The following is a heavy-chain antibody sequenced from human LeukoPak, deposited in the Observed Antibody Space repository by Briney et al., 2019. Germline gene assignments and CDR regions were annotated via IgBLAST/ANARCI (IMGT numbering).Heavy chain of an antibody. CDR3: ARDGAAAGIKEGHFDY. J-gene: IGHJ4*02. CDR2: ISFSSSYT. V-gene: IGHV3-11*06. Sequence: GGSLRLSCAASGFIFSDYYMSWIRQAPGKGLEWISYISFSSSYTNYADSVKGRFTISRDNAKNSLYLQMNRLRAEDTAVYYCARDGAAAGIKEGHFDYWGQGTLVTVSS. D-gene: IGHD6-13*01. CDR1: GFIFSDYY.